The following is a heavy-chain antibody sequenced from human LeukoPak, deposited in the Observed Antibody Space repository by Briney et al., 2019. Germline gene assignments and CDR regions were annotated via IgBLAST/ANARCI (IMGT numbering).Heavy chain of an antibody. D-gene: IGHD4-17*01. Sequence: PSETLSLTCTVSGGSISSGGYYWSWIRQHPGKGLEWIGYIYYNGSTYYDPSLKSRVTISVDTSKNQFSLKLSSVTAADTAVYYCARARPNDYGDGTLIDNWGQGTLVTVSS. J-gene: IGHJ4*02. CDR3: ARARPNDYGDGTLIDN. CDR1: GGSISSGGYY. V-gene: IGHV4-31*03. CDR2: IYYNGST.